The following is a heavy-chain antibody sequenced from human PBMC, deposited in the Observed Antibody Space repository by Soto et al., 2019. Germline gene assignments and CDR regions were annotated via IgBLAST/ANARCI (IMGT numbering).Heavy chain of an antibody. CDR2: IYAGGSP. Sequence: PSETLSLTCTISGGSVSGYYWSWIRQSTGQGLEWIGYIYAGGSPYYNPSLRSRVTISADTSKNQISLKLTSPTAADTAVYYCARGVGSSPPQYWGRGTLVTVSS. CDR1: GGSVSGYY. V-gene: IGHV4-59*02. J-gene: IGHJ4*02. CDR3: ARGVGSSPPQY. D-gene: IGHD1-26*01.